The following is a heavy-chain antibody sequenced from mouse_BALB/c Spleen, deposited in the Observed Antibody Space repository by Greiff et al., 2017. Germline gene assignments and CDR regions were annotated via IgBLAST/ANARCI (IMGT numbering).Heavy chain of an antibody. CDR2: INPSTGYT. D-gene: IGHD2-13*01. Sequence: QVQLQQSGAELAKPGASVKMSCRASGYTFTSYWMHWVKQRPGQGLEWIGYINPSTGYTEFNQKFKDKATLTADKSSSTAYMQLSSLTSEDSAVDKCARGGDSFAYWGQGTLVTVSA. CDR1: GYTFTSYW. V-gene: IGHV1-7*01. J-gene: IGHJ3*01. CDR3: ARGGDSFAY.